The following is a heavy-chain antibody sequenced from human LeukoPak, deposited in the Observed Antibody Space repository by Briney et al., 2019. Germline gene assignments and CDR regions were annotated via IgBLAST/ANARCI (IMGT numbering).Heavy chain of an antibody. D-gene: IGHD6-13*01. J-gene: IGHJ5*01. V-gene: IGHV4-4*07. Sequence: PSETLSLTCTVSGGSISSFYWSWIRQPAGKGLEWIGRLYTSGSTNYNPSLKSRVTMSVDTSKNQFSLKLTSVTAADTAVYYCATLTYTNNSYFSSWGHGTLVTVSP. CDR3: ATLTYTNNSYFSS. CDR1: GGSISSFY. CDR2: LYTSGST.